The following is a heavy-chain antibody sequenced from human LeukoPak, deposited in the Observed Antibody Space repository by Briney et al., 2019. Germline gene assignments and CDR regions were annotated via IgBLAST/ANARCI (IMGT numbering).Heavy chain of an antibody. D-gene: IGHD3-9*01. CDR3: AKGTTYYDILTGYGYPYYFDY. J-gene: IGHJ4*02. Sequence: PGGSLRLSRAASGFTFSSYAMSWVRQAPGKGLEWVSAISGSGGSTYHADSVKGRFTISRDNSKNTLYVQMNSLRAEDTATHYCAKGTTYYDILTGYGYPYYFDYWGQGTLVTVSS. CDR1: GFTFSSYA. CDR2: ISGSGGST. V-gene: IGHV3-23*01.